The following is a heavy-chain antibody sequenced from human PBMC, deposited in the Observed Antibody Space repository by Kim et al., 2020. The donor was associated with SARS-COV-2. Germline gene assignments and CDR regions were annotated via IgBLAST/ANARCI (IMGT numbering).Heavy chain of an antibody. CDR3: ARLVSENSAVEYWGQGTLVTVSSGMDV. D-gene: IGHD2-8*02. V-gene: IGHV4-39*01. CDR2: INYSGNT. CDR1: GDSISRSSNY. J-gene: IGHJ6*02. Sequence: SETLSLTCTVSGDSISRSSNYWGWIRQPPGKGLEWIGSINYSGNTYYNPSLKSRVTISVDTSKNQFSLKMRSVTAADTAVYYCARLVSENSAVEYWGQGTLVTVSSGMDVWGQGTTVTVSS.